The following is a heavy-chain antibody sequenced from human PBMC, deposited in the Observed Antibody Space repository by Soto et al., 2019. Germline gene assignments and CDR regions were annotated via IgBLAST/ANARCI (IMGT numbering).Heavy chain of an antibody. V-gene: IGHV3-21*01. Sequence: HGGSLRLGCAASGFTFCSFTMNWVRQAPGKGLEWVSTISSNSAYIYYTDALRGRFTISRDNAKNSLHLQMNSLRAEDTAVYYCTRDASRDSSARGWFDPWGPGTLVTVSS. J-gene: IGHJ5*02. CDR3: TRDASRDSSARGWFDP. CDR2: ISSNSAYI. CDR1: GFTFCSFT. D-gene: IGHD6-13*01.